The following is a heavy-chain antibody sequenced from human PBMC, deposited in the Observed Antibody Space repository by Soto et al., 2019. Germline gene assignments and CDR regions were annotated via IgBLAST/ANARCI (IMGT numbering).Heavy chain of an antibody. D-gene: IGHD3-3*01. CDR2: ISAYNGNT. Sequence: QVPLVQSGAEVKKPGASVKVSCKASGYTFTSYGISWVRQAPGQGLEWMGWISAYNGNTNYAQKLQGRVTMTTDTSTSTAYMELRRLRSDVTAVYYCARDFGGITIFRVVRGDYYYGMDVWGQGTTVTVSS. V-gene: IGHV1-18*01. J-gene: IGHJ6*02. CDR1: GYTFTSYG. CDR3: ARDFGGITIFRVVRGDYYYGMDV.